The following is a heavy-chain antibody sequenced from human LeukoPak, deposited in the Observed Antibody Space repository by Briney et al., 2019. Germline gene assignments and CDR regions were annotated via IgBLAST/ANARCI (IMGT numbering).Heavy chain of an antibody. J-gene: IGHJ6*03. CDR1: GGSISSSSYY. D-gene: IGHD3-10*01. CDR3: ASRGPNSPEYYYYYMDV. V-gene: IGHV4-39*07. CDR2: IYYSGST. Sequence: SETLSLTCTVSGGSISSSSYYWGWIRQPPGKGLEWIGSIYYSGSTYYNPSLKSRVTVSLDTSKNQFSLKLSSVTAADTAVYYCASRGPNSPEYYYYYMDVWGKGTTVTVSS.